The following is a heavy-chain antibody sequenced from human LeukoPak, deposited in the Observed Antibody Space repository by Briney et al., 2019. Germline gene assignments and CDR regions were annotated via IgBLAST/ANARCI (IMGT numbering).Heavy chain of an antibody. CDR3: ARGGYYDSSGYYQWNWFAP. CDR1: GGSFSGYY. Sequence: SETLSLTCAVYGGSFSGYYWSWIRQPPGKGLEWIGEINHSGSTNYNPSLKSRVTISVDTSKNQFSLKLSSVTAADTAVYYCARGGYYDSSGYYQWNWFAPWGQGTLVTVSS. CDR2: INHSGST. J-gene: IGHJ5*02. D-gene: IGHD3-22*01. V-gene: IGHV4-34*01.